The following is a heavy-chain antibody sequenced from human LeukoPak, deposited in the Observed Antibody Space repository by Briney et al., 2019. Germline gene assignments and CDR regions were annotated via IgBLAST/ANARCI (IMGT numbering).Heavy chain of an antibody. CDR3: ARATGTWGHDGFDI. CDR1: GYTFMSHG. V-gene: IGHV1-18*01. Sequence: ASVKVSCKAYGYTFMSHGISWVRQAPGQGLEWMGWISGSSANTNYAQRLQGRVTMTTDTSTTTAYMELRSLRSDDTAVYYCARATGTWGHDGFDIWGQGTMVTVSS. CDR2: ISGSSANT. J-gene: IGHJ3*02. D-gene: IGHD3-16*01.